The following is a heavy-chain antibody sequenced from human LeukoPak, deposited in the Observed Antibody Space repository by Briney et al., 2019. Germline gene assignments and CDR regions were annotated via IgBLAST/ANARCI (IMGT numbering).Heavy chain of an antibody. J-gene: IGHJ4*02. CDR1: GYTFAAYY. V-gene: IGHV1-2*02. D-gene: IGHD3-10*01. Sequence: ASVKVSCKASGYTFAAYYMYWVRQAPGQGLEWMGWIRPNSGGTNYTQKFQGRVTMTRDTSINTAYMELSRLTSDDTAVYYCARDEFTMVRGVISGYWGQGTLVTVSS. CDR2: IRPNSGGT. CDR3: ARDEFTMVRGVISGY.